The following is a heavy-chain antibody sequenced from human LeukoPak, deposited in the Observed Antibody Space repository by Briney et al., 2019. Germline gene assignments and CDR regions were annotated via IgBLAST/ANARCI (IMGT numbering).Heavy chain of an antibody. Sequence: SVKVSCKASGVTFSSYAISWVRQAPGQGLEWMGRIIPIFGTANYAQKFQGRVTTTTDESTSTAYMELSSLRSEDTAVYYCASRYNWNYDWFDPWGQGTLVTVSS. CDR3: ASRYNWNYDWFDP. D-gene: IGHD1-7*01. CDR1: GVTFSSYA. V-gene: IGHV1-69*05. CDR2: IIPIFGTA. J-gene: IGHJ5*02.